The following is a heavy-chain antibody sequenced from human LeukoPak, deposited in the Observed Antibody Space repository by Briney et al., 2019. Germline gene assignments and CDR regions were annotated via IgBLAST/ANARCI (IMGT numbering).Heavy chain of an antibody. V-gene: IGHV3-30*02. CDR1: GFTFSGFG. Sequence: PGGSLRLSCAASGFTFSGFGMHWVRQAPGKGLEWVAFIRYDGSNKFYTDSVKGRFTISRDNSKTTLYLQMNSLRTEDTAVYYCARGGLIGVAGTCFDYWGQGALVTVSS. J-gene: IGHJ4*02. CDR3: ARGGLIGVAGTCFDY. CDR2: IRYDGSNK. D-gene: IGHD6-19*01.